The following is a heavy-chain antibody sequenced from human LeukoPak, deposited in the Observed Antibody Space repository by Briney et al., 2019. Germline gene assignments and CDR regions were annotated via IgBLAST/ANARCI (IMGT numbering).Heavy chain of an antibody. D-gene: IGHD3-22*01. CDR2: IFHNGST. J-gene: IGHJ3*02. CDR3: ARTDYYDSSGYGAFDI. V-gene: IGHV4-39*07. CDR1: GGSIGSNNYY. Sequence: SETLSLTCTVSGGSIGSNNYYWGWIRQPPGKGLEWIGSIFHNGSTYYNPSLKSRVTISVDTSKNQFSLKLSSVTAADTAVYYCARTDYYDSSGYGAFDIWGQGTMVTVSS.